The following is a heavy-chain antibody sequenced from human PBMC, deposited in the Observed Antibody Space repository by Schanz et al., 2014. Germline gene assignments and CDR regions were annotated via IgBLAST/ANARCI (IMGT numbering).Heavy chain of an antibody. D-gene: IGHD3-10*01. J-gene: IGHJ1*01. Sequence: EVQLLDSGGGLVQPGGSLRLSCAASGFTFSTYAMSWVRQAPGKGLEWVSGISGSGGSTYYADSVKGRFTISRDNSKNSVSLQMRRLRVEDTAVYYCASGVHVSSLQKGLQFWGRGTLVIVSS. CDR3: ASGVHVSSLQKGLQF. CDR1: GFTFSTYA. CDR2: ISGSGGST. V-gene: IGHV3-23*01.